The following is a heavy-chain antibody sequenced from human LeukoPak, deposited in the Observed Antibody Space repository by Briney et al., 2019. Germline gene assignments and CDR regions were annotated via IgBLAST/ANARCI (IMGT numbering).Heavy chain of an antibody. Sequence: GGSLTLSCAASGFTFSSYAMSWVRQAPVTGLEWVSSISGSGLGTYYADSVKGRFTIYRDDSKNTLSLQMSSLRAEDTAVYYCAKDMSYYDSSGYYDSGSDYWGQGTLVTVSS. J-gene: IGHJ4*02. V-gene: IGHV3-23*01. CDR1: GFTFSSYA. D-gene: IGHD3-22*01. CDR3: AKDMSYYDSSGYYDSGSDY. CDR2: ISGSGLGT.